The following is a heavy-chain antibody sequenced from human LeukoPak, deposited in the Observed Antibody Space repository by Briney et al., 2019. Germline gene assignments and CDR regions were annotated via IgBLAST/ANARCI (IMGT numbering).Heavy chain of an antibody. D-gene: IGHD6-19*01. J-gene: IGHJ4*02. CDR2: IKQDGSEK. V-gene: IGHV3-7*01. CDR1: GGSFSGYS. Sequence: ETLSLTCAVYGGSFSGYSWSWVRQAPGKGLEWVANIKQDGSEKYYVDSVKGRFTISRDNAKNSLYLQMNSLRAEDTAVYYCARTRAGIAVAGEFDYWGQGTLVTVSS. CDR3: ARTRAGIAVAGEFDY.